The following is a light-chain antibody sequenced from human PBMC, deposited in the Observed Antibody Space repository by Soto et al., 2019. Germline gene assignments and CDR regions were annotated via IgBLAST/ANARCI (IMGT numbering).Light chain of an antibody. CDR2: HAS. J-gene: IGKJ5*01. CDR1: NTVIIH. CDR3: QQYNTWPPSTN. Sequence: EIIMTQSPATLSLSPGERATLSCRASNTVIIHLAWYQQKNGQAPRLLIYHASIRATGIPARFSGSGSGTEFILTISSLQSEDFAIYYCQQYNTWPPSTNFGQGTRLEIK. V-gene: IGKV3D-15*01.